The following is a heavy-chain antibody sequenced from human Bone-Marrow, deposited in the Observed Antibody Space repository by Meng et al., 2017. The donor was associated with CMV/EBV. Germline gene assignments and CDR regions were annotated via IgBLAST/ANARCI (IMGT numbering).Heavy chain of an antibody. CDR1: GGSISSGDYY. Sequence: SETLSLTCTVSGGSISSGDYYWSWIRQPPGKGLEWIGYIYYSGSTYYNPSLKSRVTISVDTSKNQFSLKLSSVTAADTAVYYCARSMVRGVIGYYYGMDVWGQGTTVTGSS. CDR3: ARSMVRGVIGYYYGMDV. D-gene: IGHD3-10*01. V-gene: IGHV4-30-4*08. J-gene: IGHJ6*02. CDR2: IYYSGST.